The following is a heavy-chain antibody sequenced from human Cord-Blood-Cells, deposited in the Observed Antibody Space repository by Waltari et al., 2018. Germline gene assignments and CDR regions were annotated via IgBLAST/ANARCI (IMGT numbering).Heavy chain of an antibody. CDR1: GGSFSGYY. Sequence: QVQLQQWGAGLLKPSETLSLTCAVYGGSFSGYYWSWIRQPPGKGLEWIGEINHSGSTNYHPSLKSRVTISGDTSKNQFSLKLSSVTAADTAVYYCARGGGYYYDSSGYYYYYGMDVWGQGTTVTVSS. J-gene: IGHJ6*02. CDR2: INHSGST. D-gene: IGHD3-22*01. V-gene: IGHV4-34*01. CDR3: ARGGGYYYDSSGYYYYYGMDV.